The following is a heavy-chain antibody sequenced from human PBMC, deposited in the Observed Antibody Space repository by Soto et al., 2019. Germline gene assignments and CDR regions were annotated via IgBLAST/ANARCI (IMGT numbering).Heavy chain of an antibody. CDR3: ARDVAYNRKDD. Sequence: GGSLRLSCAASGFTFSSFWMAWVRQAPGKGLEWLANIKEDGSMAYYLDPVKGRFTISRDNAKNSLFLQMNSLRADDTAVYYCARDVAYNRKDDWALGTLVTVSS. V-gene: IGHV3-7*04. D-gene: IGHD1-20*01. CDR2: IKEDGSMA. J-gene: IGHJ4*02. CDR1: GFTFSSFW.